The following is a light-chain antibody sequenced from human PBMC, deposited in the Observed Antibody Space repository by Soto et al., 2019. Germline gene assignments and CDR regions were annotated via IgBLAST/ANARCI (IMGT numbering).Light chain of an antibody. V-gene: IGKV3-15*01. J-gene: IGKJ4*01. CDR3: QQYDDWPLT. Sequence: EIVMTQSPATLSVSPGERATLSCRASQSVSSNLAWYQQKPGQAPRLLIYGASTRATGIPARFSGSGSGTEFTLTFSSLQSELFAVYYCQQYDDWPLTFGGGTKVEIK. CDR1: QSVSSN. CDR2: GAS.